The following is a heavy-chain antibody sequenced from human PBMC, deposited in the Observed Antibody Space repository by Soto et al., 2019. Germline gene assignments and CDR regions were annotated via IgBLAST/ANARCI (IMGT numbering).Heavy chain of an antibody. CDR1: GFTFSSYE. D-gene: IGHD3-22*01. J-gene: IGHJ6*02. Sequence: PGGSLRLSCAASGFTFSSYEMNWVRQAPGKGLEWVSYISSSGSTIYYADSVKGRFTISRDNAKNSLYLQMNSLRAEDTAVYYCARDLPPDYYDSSGPLLGDYYYGMDVWGQGTTVTVSS. CDR3: ARDLPPDYYDSSGPLLGDYYYGMDV. V-gene: IGHV3-48*03. CDR2: ISSSGSTI.